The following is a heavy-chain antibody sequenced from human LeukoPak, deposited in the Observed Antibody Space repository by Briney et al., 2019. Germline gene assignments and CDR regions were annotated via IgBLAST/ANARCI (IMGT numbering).Heavy chain of an antibody. Sequence: GASVKVSCKASGYTFTGYFMHWVRQAPGQGLEWMGWINPNSGGTKYAQKFQGRVTMTRDTSITTTYMELSSLRSDDTAVYYCARVVGGNYYGSETGDYWGQGTLVSVSS. J-gene: IGHJ4*02. CDR1: GYTFTGYF. CDR2: INPNSGGT. CDR3: ARVVGGNYYGSETGDY. D-gene: IGHD3-10*01. V-gene: IGHV1-2*02.